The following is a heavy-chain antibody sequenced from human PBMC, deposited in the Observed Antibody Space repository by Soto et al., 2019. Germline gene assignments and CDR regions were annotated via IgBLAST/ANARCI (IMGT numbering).Heavy chain of an antibody. V-gene: IGHV1-69*01. D-gene: IGHD6-19*01. J-gene: IGHJ5*02. CDR1: GGTFSSYA. CDR3: ARAPPIAVAGWFDP. CDR2: IIPIFGTA. Sequence: QVQLVQSGAEVKKPGSSVKVSCKASGGTFSSYAISWVRQAPGQGLEWMGGIIPIFGTANYAQKFQGRVTITADESTSTAYMELSSLRSDDTAVYYCARAPPIAVAGWFDPWGQGTLVTVSS.